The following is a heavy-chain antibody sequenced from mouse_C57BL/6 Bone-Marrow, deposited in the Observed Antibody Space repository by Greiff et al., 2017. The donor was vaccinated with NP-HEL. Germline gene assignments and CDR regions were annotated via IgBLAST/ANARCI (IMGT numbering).Heavy chain of an antibody. J-gene: IGHJ4*01. CDR1: GYTFTSYW. Sequence: QVQLQQPGAELVKPGASVKLSCKASGYTFTSYWMQWVKQRPGQGLEWIGEIDPSDSYTNYNQKFKGKATLTVDTSSSTAYIQLSSLTSEDSAVYYCARESYYYAMDYWGQGTSVTVSS. CDR2: IDPSDSYT. V-gene: IGHV1-50*01. D-gene: IGHD2-12*01. CDR3: ARESYYYAMDY.